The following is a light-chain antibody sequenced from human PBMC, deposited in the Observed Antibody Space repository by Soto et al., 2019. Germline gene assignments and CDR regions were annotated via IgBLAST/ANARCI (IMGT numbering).Light chain of an antibody. Sequence: EIVMTQSPATLSVSPGERATLSCRASQSVSSNLVWYQHKPGQAPRLLIYYASKRATGIPARFSGSGSGTDFTHTISSLQSEDSAVYYCQQYDNWPLYTCGRGTKLEIK. CDR3: QQYDNWPLYT. CDR2: YAS. CDR1: QSVSSN. J-gene: IGKJ2*01. V-gene: IGKV3-15*01.